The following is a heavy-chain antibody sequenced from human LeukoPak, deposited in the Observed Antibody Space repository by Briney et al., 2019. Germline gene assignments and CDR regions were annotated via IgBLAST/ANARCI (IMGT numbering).Heavy chain of an antibody. CDR3: ARDFYHDSSGCIDY. V-gene: IGHV3-33*01. D-gene: IGHD3-22*01. J-gene: IGHJ4*02. Sequence: GRSLRLSCAASGFTFSGYGMHWVRQAPGKGLEWVAIIWYDGSNKYYSDSVKGRFTISRDNSKNTLYVQMNSLRAEGTAVYYCARDFYHDSSGCIDYWGQGTLVTVSS. CDR2: IWYDGSNK. CDR1: GFTFSGYG.